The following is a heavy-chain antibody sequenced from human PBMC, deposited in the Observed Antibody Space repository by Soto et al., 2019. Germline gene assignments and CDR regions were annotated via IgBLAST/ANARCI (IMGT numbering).Heavy chain of an antibody. CDR3: ARDQWFTGTTSYYYYGMYF. Sequence: ASVKVSCKASGYTFTSYAMHWVRQAPGQRLEWMGWINAGNGNTKYSQKFQGRVTITRDTSASTAYMELSSLRSEDTAVYYCARDQWFTGTTSYYYYGMYFWGQGTKVPVSS. D-gene: IGHD1-1*01. CDR1: GYTFTSYA. V-gene: IGHV1-3*01. J-gene: IGHJ6*02. CDR2: INAGNGNT.